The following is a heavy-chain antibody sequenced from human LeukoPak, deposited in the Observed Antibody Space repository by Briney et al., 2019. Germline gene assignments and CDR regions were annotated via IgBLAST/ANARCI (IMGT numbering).Heavy chain of an antibody. CDR1: GYTFTSYY. D-gene: IGHD4-17*01. Sequence: GASVKVSCKASGYTFTSYYLYWVRQAPGQGLEWMGVINPSGGSTTSAQKFQGRVTMTRDTSTSTVYMELRSLRSEDTAVYYCARGTMTTVTYYFDYWGQGTLVTVSS. CDR3: ARGTMTTVTYYFDY. J-gene: IGHJ4*02. CDR2: INPSGGST. V-gene: IGHV1-46*01.